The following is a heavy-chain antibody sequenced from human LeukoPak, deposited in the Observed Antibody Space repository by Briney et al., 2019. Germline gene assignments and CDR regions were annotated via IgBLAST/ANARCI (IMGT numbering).Heavy chain of an antibody. D-gene: IGHD2-15*01. V-gene: IGHV5-51*01. J-gene: IGHJ3*02. CDR2: IYPGDSDT. CDR1: GYSFTSYW. CDR3: ARHDIVVVVAATDLGAFDI. Sequence: ESLKISCKGSGYSFTSYWIGWVRQMPGKGLEWMGIIYPGDSDTRYSPSFQGQVTISADKSISTAYLQWSSLKASDTAMYYCARHDIVVVVAATDLGAFDIWGQGTMVTVSS.